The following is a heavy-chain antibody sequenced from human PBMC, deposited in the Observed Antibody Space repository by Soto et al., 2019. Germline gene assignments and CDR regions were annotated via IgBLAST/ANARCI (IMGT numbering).Heavy chain of an antibody. Sequence: PSETLSLTCAVSGGSISSSNWWSWVRQPPGKGLEWIGEIYHSGSTNYNPSLKSRVTISVDKSKNQFSLKLSSVTAADTAVYYCARATDILTGYYDEGKNNWFDPWGQGTLVTVSS. CDR1: GGSISSSNW. V-gene: IGHV4-4*02. CDR3: ARATDILTGYYDEGKNNWFDP. CDR2: IYHSGST. J-gene: IGHJ5*02. D-gene: IGHD3-9*01.